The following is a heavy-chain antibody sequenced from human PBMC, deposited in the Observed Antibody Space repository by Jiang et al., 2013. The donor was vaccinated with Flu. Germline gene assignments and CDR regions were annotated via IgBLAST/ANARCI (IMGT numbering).Heavy chain of an antibody. CDR2: IYPGDSDT. V-gene: IGHV5-51*01. CDR3: ARHRRGGYSYGTYYFDY. CDR1: GYRFTSYW. J-gene: IGHJ4*02. Sequence: VKKPGESLKISCKGSGYRFTSYWIGWVRQMPGKGLEWMGIIYPGDSDTRYSPSFQGQVTISADTSISTAYLQWSSLKASDTAMYYCARHRRGGYSYGTYYFDYWGQGTLVTVSS. D-gene: IGHD5-18*01.